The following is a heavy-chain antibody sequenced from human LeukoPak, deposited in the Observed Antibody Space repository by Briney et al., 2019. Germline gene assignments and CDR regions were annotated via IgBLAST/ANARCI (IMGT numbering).Heavy chain of an antibody. D-gene: IGHD3-10*01. CDR1: GFTFGDYG. J-gene: IGHJ4*02. Sequence: GGSLRLSCTASGFTFGDYGMNWFRQAPGKGLEWVAFVRYDGSNKYYADSVKGRFTISRDNSKNTLYLQMNSLRAEDTAVYYCAKDLAYYGSGSYYNENYFDYWGQGTLVTVSS. CDR3: AKDLAYYGSGSYYNENYFDY. CDR2: VRYDGSNK. V-gene: IGHV3-30*02.